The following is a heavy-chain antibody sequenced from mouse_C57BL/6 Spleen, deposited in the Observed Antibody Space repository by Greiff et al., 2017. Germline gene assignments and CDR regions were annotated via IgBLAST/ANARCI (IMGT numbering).Heavy chain of an antibody. V-gene: IGHV1-69*01. J-gene: IGHJ4*01. CDR3: ARWVGYYGNYAMDY. CDR2: IDPSDSYT. D-gene: IGHD2-3*01. Sequence: QVHVKQPGAELVMPGASVKLSCKASGYTFTSYWMHWVKQRPGQGLEWIGEIDPSDSYTNYNQKFKGKSTLTVDKSSSTAYMQLSSLTSEDSAVYYCARWVGYYGNYAMDYWGQGTSVTVSS. CDR1: GYTFTSYW.